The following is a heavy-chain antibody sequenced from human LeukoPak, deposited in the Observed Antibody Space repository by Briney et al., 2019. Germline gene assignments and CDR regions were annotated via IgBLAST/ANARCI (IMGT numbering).Heavy chain of an antibody. Sequence: SETLSLTCSVSGGSISSHYWSWIRQPPGKGLEWIGYIYYSGSTKCNPSLKSRVTISVDTSKNQFSLKLSFVTAADTAVYYCARGGTTVTPGLLWFDPWGQGTLVTVSS. CDR3: ARGGTTVTPGLLWFDP. J-gene: IGHJ5*02. D-gene: IGHD4-17*01. CDR1: GGSISSHY. V-gene: IGHV4-59*11. CDR2: IYYSGST.